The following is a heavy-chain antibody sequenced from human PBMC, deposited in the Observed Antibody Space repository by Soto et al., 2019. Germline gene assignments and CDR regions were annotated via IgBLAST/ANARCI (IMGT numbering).Heavy chain of an antibody. CDR3: ARSEALDAFDI. CDR1: GGSISSGGYY. J-gene: IGHJ3*02. Sequence: QVQLQESGPGLVKPSQTLSLTCTVSGGSISSGGYYWSWIRQHPGKGLGWIGYIYYSGSTYYNPSLKSRVTISVDTSQNQFSLKLSSGTAADTAVYYCARSEALDAFDIWGQGTMVTVSS. V-gene: IGHV4-31*03. CDR2: IYYSGST.